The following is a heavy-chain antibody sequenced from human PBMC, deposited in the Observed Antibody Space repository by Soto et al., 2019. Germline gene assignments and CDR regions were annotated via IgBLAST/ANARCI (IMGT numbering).Heavy chain of an antibody. V-gene: IGHV1-18*01. Sequence: ASVNVSCNPSVCTFTSYGIVWLGHAPGQGIEWMGWIRDYNGKTKYEKKIKGRVTMNTDTYTRKAYMEMRSLGSDETALYKCAKVSPEINWNEFDYWGQGTPVTVSS. CDR3: AKVSPEINWNEFDY. D-gene: IGHD1-1*01. CDR1: VCTFTSYG. CDR2: IRDYNGKT. J-gene: IGHJ4*02.